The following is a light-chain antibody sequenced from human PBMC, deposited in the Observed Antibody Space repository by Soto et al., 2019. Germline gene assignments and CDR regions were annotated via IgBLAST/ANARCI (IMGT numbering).Light chain of an antibody. CDR1: QSVGRN. V-gene: IGKV3-15*01. CDR3: QQYKNWPPWT. CDR2: GAS. J-gene: IGKJ1*01. Sequence: EIVMTQSPATLSVSPGEAAILSCRASQSVGRNLAWYQQRPGQAPRLLIFGASTRASGVPDRFSGGGSGTEFSLTISSLPSEDFAVYFCQQYKNWPPWTFGRGTKVDIK.